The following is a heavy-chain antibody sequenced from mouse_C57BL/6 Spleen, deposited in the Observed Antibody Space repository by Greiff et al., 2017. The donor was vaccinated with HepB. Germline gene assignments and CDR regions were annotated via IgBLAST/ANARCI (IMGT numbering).Heavy chain of an antibody. Sequence: VQLQQPGAELVMPGASVKLSCKASGYTFTSYWMHWVKQRPGQGLEWIGEIDPSDSYTNYNQKFKGKSTLTVDKSSSTAYMQLSSLTSEDSAVYYCARKGDFITTWYFDYWGQGTTLTVSS. CDR2: IDPSDSYT. CDR3: ARKGDFITTWYFDY. D-gene: IGHD1-1*01. V-gene: IGHV1-69*01. J-gene: IGHJ2*01. CDR1: GYTFTSYW.